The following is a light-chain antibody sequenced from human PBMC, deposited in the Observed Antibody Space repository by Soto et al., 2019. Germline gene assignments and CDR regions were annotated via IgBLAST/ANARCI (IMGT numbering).Light chain of an antibody. CDR1: QSVSSSN. V-gene: IGKV3-20*01. CDR3: QQYGGSTMFT. Sequence: EIVLTQSPGTLSLSPGERATLSCRASQSVSSSNLAGYCQKPGQAPRLLIYGASNRATGIPDRFSGSGSGTDFTLTISRVEPEDLAVYYCQQYGGSTMFTFGQGTKLEI. J-gene: IGKJ2*01. CDR2: GAS.